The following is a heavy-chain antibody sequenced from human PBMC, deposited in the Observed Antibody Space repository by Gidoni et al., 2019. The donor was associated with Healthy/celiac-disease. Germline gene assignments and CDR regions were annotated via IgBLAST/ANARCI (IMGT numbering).Heavy chain of an antibody. CDR2: IYHSGST. CDR1: GYSISSGYY. D-gene: IGHD6-13*01. CDR3: ARVVEPAAAAAFWFDP. V-gene: IGHV4-38-2*02. Sequence: QVQLQESGPGLVQPSETLSLPCTVSGYSISSGYYWGWIRQPPGKGLEWIGSIYHSGSTYYNPSLKSRVTISVDTSKNQFSLKLSSVTAADTAVYYCARVVEPAAAAAFWFDPWGQGTLVTVSS. J-gene: IGHJ5*02.